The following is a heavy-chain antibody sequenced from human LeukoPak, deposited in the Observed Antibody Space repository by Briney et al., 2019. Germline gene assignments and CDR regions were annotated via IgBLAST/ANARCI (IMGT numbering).Heavy chain of an antibody. V-gene: IGHV4-4*09. Sequence: SETLSLTCTVSGGSISSYYWSWIRQPPGKGLEWIGYIYTSGSTNYNPSLKSRVTISVDTSKNQFSLKLSSVTAADTAVYYCARSMVRGVTFDYWGQGTLVTVSS. D-gene: IGHD3-10*01. CDR1: GGSISSYY. CDR2: IYTSGST. CDR3: ARSMVRGVTFDY. J-gene: IGHJ4*02.